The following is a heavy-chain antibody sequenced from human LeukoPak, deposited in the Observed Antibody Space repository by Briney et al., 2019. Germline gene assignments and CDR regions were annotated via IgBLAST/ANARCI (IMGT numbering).Heavy chain of an antibody. J-gene: IGHJ4*02. V-gene: IGHV1-18*01. CDR3: ARDSTYSSSSRAFDY. Sequence: GASVKVSCKASGYTFTSYGISWVRQAPGQGLEWMGWISAYNGNTNYAQKLEGRVTMTTDTSTSTAYIELRSLRSDDTAVYYCARDSTYSSSSRAFDYWGQGTLVTVSS. CDR1: GYTFTSYG. CDR2: ISAYNGNT. D-gene: IGHD6-6*01.